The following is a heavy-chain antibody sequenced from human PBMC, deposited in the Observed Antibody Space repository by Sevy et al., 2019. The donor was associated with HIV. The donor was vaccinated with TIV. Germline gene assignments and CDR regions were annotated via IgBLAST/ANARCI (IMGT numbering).Heavy chain of an antibody. CDR2: IKRDGSEK. J-gene: IGHJ6*02. Sequence: GGSLRLSCAASGFTFSNYWMSWVRQAPGKGLEWVAYIKRDGSEKYYVDSVKGGFSISRNNLKNSLYLQMNSLRAEDTAVYYCARDCSSTTCLWGLDVWGQGTTVTVSS. CDR3: ARDCSSTTCLWGLDV. V-gene: IGHV3-7*03. CDR1: GFTFSNYW. D-gene: IGHD2-2*01.